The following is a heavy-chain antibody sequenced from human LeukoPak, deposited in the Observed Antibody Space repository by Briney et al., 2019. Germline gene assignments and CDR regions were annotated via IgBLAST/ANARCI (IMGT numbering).Heavy chain of an antibody. J-gene: IGHJ4*02. V-gene: IGHV3-72*01. CDR1: GFTFSDHY. CDR2: ARNKANSYTT. CDR3: ARGVSGYWFPFDY. Sequence: GGSLRLSFAASGFTFSDHYMDWVRQAPGKGLEWVGRARNKANSYTTEYAASVKGRFTISRDDSKNSLYLQMNSLKTEDTAVYYCARGVSGYWFPFDYWGQGTLVTVSS. D-gene: IGHD2-8*02.